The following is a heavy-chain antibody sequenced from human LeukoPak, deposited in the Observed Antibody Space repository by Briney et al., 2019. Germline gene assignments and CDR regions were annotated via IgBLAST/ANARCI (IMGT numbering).Heavy chain of an antibody. V-gene: IGHV1-2*02. D-gene: IGHD3-22*01. Sequence: GASVKVSCKASGYTFTGYYMHWVRQAPGQGLEWMGWINPNSGGTNYAQKFQGRVTMTRDTSISTAYMELSRLRSDDTAVYYCARNQESYYYDSSGYYPYYYYYYMDVWGKGTTVTISS. J-gene: IGHJ6*03. CDR1: GYTFTGYY. CDR3: ARNQESYYYDSSGYYPYYYYYYMDV. CDR2: INPNSGGT.